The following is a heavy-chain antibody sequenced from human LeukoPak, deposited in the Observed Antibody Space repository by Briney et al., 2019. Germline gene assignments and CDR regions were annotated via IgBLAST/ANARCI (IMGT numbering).Heavy chain of an antibody. D-gene: IGHD3-16*01. V-gene: IGHV1-69*01. J-gene: IGHJ4*02. CDR1: EGTFSVYA. Sequence: ASVTVSCTASEGTFSVYAISWVRQAPGQGLEWMGGIIPIFGTANYAQKFQGRVTITADESTSTAYMELSSLRSEDTAVYYCATGLRETLFDYWGQGTLVTVSS. CDR2: IIPIFGTA. CDR3: ATGLRETLFDY.